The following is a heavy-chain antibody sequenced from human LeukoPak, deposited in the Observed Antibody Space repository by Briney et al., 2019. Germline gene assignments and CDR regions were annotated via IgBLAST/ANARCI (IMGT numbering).Heavy chain of an antibody. CDR1: GGSFSGYH. D-gene: IGHD3-10*01. CDR2: INDSGSP. Sequence: SETLSLTCAVYGGSFSGYHWTWIRQPPGKGLDWIGEINDSGSPIYNPSLRNRVTISVDMSKNQFSVNLTSVTAADTAVYYCARDPTGDTMVRGVIIVTSNWFDPWGQGTLVTVSS. V-gene: IGHV4-34*01. CDR3: ARDPTGDTMVRGVIIVTSNWFDP. J-gene: IGHJ5*02.